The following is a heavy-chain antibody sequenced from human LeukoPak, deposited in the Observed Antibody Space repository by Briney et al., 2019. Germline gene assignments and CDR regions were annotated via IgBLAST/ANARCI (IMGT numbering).Heavy chain of an antibody. CDR3: ARPYYYDSSGYYGVAFDI. CDR2: IYYSGST. CDR1: GGSISSSSYY. J-gene: IGHJ3*02. V-gene: IGHV4-39*01. D-gene: IGHD3-22*01. Sequence: PSETLSLTCTVSGGSISSSSYYWGWIRQPPGKGLEWIGSIYYSGSTYYNPSLKSRVTISVDTSKNHFSMKMSSVTAADTAVYYCARPYYYDSSGYYGVAFDIWGQGTMVTVSS.